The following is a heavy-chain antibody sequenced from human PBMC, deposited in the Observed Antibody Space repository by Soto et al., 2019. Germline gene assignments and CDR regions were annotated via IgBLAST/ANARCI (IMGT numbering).Heavy chain of an antibody. Sequence: PSETLSLTCTVSGGSVSSRTYYWSWVRQPPGKELEWIGYFYYTGSTNYNPSLKSRVTISIDTSKNQFSLKLSSVTAADTAVYYCATHKSHDAFDIWGQGTMVTVSS. CDR2: FYYTGST. CDR3: ATHKSHDAFDI. CDR1: GGSVSSRTYY. V-gene: IGHV4-61*01. J-gene: IGHJ3*02.